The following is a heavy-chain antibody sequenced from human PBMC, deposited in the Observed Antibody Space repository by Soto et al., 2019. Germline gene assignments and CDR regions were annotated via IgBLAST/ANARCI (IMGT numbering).Heavy chain of an antibody. V-gene: IGHV3-48*02. CDR2: ISFSSSTI. CDR3: ARDNGMAGSFDP. CDR1: GSTFSSYS. D-gene: IGHD2-8*01. J-gene: IGHJ5*02. Sequence: EVQLVESGGGLVQPGGSRSLSFAASGSTFSSYSMNWVRQVPGRGLEWVSYISFSSSTIFYADSVRGRFTISRDNAKNSLYLQMNTLRDEDTAVYYCARDNGMAGSFDPWGQGTLVTVSS.